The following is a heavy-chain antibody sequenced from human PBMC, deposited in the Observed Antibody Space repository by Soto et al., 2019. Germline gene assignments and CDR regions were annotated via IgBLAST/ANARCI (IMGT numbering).Heavy chain of an antibody. CDR3: ARWEQPLFDY. D-gene: IGHD1-1*01. Sequence: QVQLVESGGGVVQPGRSLRLSCAASGFSVSAYTVHWVRQAPGKGLEWVAVISSDGNHKYYTDSVKGRFAISRDTSTNTVFLQMSSLGHEDTAVYYCARWEQPLFDYWGQGTLVTVSS. CDR1: GFSVSAYT. V-gene: IGHV3-30*09. CDR2: ISSDGNHK. J-gene: IGHJ4*02.